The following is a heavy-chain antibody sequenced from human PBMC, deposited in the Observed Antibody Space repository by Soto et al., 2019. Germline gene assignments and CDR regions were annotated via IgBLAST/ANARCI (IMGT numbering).Heavy chain of an antibody. V-gene: IGHV3-15*01. J-gene: IGHJ4*02. Sequence: SLRLSSAASGFAFSPAWMTWVRQAPGKGLEWVALIKSKTSGETRAYAAPVKGRFTISRDDSENTVFLQMDSLKTEDTAVYYCVIDDAARGFGELDYWGRGTLVTVSS. D-gene: IGHD3-10*01. CDR3: VIDDAARGFGELDY. CDR2: IKSKTSGETR. CDR1: GFAFSPAW.